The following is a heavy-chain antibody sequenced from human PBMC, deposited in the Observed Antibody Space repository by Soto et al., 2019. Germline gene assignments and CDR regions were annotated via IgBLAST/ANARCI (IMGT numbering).Heavy chain of an antibody. J-gene: IGHJ4*02. D-gene: IGHD6-19*01. CDR1: GFTVSSYA. CDR2: ISGSGGST. Sequence: EVQLLESGGGLVQPGGSLRLSCAASGFTVSSYAMSWVRQAPGKGLEWVSAISGSGGSTYYADSVKGRFTISRDTSKNTLYLQMNSLRAEDTAVYYCARRSSGWYFDYWGQGTLVTVSS. V-gene: IGHV3-23*01. CDR3: ARRSSGWYFDY.